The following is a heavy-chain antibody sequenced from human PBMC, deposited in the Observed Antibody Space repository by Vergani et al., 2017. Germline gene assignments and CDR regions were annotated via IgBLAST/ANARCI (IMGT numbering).Heavy chain of an antibody. Sequence: EVQLVESGGGLVQPGGSLRLSCAASGFTFSSYWMSWVRQAPGKGLEWVANIKQGGSEKYYVDSVKGRFTISRDNAKNTMYLQMNSLRAEDTAVTYCARGGAVAGSLYYYNYCMAVWGEGTTVAVSS. J-gene: IGHJ6*03. CDR1: GFTFSSYW. D-gene: IGHD6-19*01. CDR3: ARGGAVAGSLYYYNYCMAV. V-gene: IGHV3-7*01. CDR2: IKQGGSEK.